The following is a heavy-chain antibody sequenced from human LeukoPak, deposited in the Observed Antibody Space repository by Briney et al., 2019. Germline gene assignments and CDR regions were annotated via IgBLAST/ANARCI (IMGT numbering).Heavy chain of an antibody. D-gene: IGHD2-2*01. CDR2: ISYDGSNK. CDR3: AAVDPRYYGMDV. V-gene: IGHV3-30-3*01. CDR1: GFTFSSYA. J-gene: IGHJ6*02. Sequence: GRSLRLSCAASGFTFSSYAMHWVRQAPGKGLEWVGVISYDGSNKYYADSVKGRFTISRDNSKNTLYLQMNSLRAEDTAVYYCAAVDPRYYGMDVWGQGTTVTVSS.